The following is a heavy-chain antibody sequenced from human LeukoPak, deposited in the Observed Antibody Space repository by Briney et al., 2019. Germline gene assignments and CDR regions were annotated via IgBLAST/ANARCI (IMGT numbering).Heavy chain of an antibody. J-gene: IGHJ6*02. V-gene: IGHV4-39*02. CDR2: IYYSGST. CDR3: ARDPLTYCGGDCYSPYYYYGMNV. D-gene: IGHD2-21*02. Sequence: SETLSLTCNVSGDSMSSSSYYWGWIRQSPGKGLEWIGTIYYSGSTYYNPSLKSRVTISVDTSNYQFSLKLSSVTAADTAVYYCARDPLTYCGGDCYSPYYYYGMNVWGQGTTVTVSS. CDR1: GDSMSSSSYY.